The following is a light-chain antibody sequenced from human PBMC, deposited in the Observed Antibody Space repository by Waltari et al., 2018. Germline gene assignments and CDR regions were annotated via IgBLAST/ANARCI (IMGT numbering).Light chain of an antibody. CDR3: QQRSNWPPGELT. J-gene: IGKJ4*01. V-gene: IGKV3-11*01. CDR2: DAS. CDR1: QSVSSY. Sequence: EIVLTQSPATLSLSPGERATLSCRASQSVSSYFAWYQQKPGQAPRLPIYDASNRANGIPARFSGSGSGTDFTLTISSLEPEDFAVYYCQQRSNWPPGELTFGGGTKVEIK.